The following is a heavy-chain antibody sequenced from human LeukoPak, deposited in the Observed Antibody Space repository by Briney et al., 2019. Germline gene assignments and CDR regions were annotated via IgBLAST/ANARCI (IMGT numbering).Heavy chain of an antibody. CDR1: GFTFSTYA. CDR2: ISYHGTNQ. J-gene: IGHJ4*02. V-gene: IGHV3-30-3*01. Sequence: PGRSLRLSCAASGFTFSTYAMHWVRQAPGKGLQRVAMISYHGTNQHYADSVRGRFTISRDNSKNTLYLQMDSLRAEDTAVYYCAKDLSGTYMVDYWGQGTLVTVSS. CDR3: AKDLSGTYMVDY. D-gene: IGHD1-26*01.